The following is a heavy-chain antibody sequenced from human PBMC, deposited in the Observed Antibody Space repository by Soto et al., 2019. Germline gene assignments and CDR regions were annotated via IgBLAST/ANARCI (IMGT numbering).Heavy chain of an antibody. D-gene: IGHD3-10*01. CDR1: GECVIVYY. J-gene: IGHJ4*02. CDR3: ARSGYYGFVY. Sequence: PSEALSVTCAVSGECVIVYYWSWIRQPPGKGLEWIGHIYYTGSTNYNPSLRSRVTMSQDTSKNQFSLKLASVTAADTAVYYCARSGYYGFVYWGQGALVTGSS. CDR2: IYYTGST. V-gene: IGHV4-59*02.